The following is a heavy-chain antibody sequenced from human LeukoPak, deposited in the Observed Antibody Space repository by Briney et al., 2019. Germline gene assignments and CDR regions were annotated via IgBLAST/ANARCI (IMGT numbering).Heavy chain of an antibody. J-gene: IGHJ4*01. D-gene: IGHD3-22*01. CDR1: GFSFSSYW. CDR3: ARTPPARGTSGYIDY. V-gene: IGHV3-7*01. CDR2: IKEDGSEK. Sequence: GGSLRLSCAASGFSFSSYWMTWVRQAPGKGLEWVANIKEDGSEKYYVDSVKGRFTIFRDNARNALYLQMNSLRAEDTAVYYCARTPPARGTSGYIDYWGHGTLDTVSS.